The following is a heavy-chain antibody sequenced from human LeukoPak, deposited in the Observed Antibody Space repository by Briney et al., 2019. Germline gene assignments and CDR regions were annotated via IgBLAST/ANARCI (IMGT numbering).Heavy chain of an antibody. CDR2: INHSGST. CDR1: GGSFSGYY. J-gene: IGHJ4*02. Sequence: SETLSLTCAVYGGSFSGYYWSWIRQPPGKGLEWIGEINHSGSTNYNPSLKSRVTISVDTSKNQFSLKLSSVTAADTAVYYCARSVGYSYGNYYFDYWGQGTLVTVSS. CDR3: ARSVGYSYGNYYFDY. D-gene: IGHD5-18*01. V-gene: IGHV4-34*01.